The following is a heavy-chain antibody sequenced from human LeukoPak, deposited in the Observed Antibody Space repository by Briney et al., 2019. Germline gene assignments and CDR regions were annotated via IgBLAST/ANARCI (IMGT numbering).Heavy chain of an antibody. D-gene: IGHD6-19*01. CDR1: GFTVSSNY. Sequence: GGSLRLSCAASGFTVSSNYMTWVRQAPVKGLEWVSIIYSGGSTYYADSVNGRFTISRDNSKNTLYLQMNSLRVEDTAVYYCARVQQWLGPKDVWGQGTTVTVSS. V-gene: IGHV3-66*02. CDR2: IYSGGST. J-gene: IGHJ6*02. CDR3: ARVQQWLGPKDV.